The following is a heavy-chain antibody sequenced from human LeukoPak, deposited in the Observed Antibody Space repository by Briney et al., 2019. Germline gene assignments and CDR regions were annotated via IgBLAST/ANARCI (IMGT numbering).Heavy chain of an antibody. D-gene: IGHD3-16*01. CDR3: ARDAGGTRNYYMAV. V-gene: IGHV1-8*01. CDR1: GYTFSSYD. Sequence: ASVKVSCKASGYTFSSYDVNWVRQAPGQGLEWMGWMNPSSGNTGYAQKFQGRVTIIRNTSISTAYMELGSLRSEDTAVYYCARDAGGTRNYYMAVWAKGTTVTVSS. CDR2: MNPSSGNT. J-gene: IGHJ6*03.